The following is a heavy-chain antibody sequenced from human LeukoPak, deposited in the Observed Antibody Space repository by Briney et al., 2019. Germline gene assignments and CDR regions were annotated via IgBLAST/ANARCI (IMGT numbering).Heavy chain of an antibody. J-gene: IGHJ4*02. CDR1: GFTVSTHF. D-gene: IGHD6-19*01. CDR2: IYSDGNT. Sequence: GGSLRLSCAASGFTVSTHFMSWVRQAAGKGLGWVSVIYSDGNTYYADSVKGRFSIFRDNSKNTVYLEMNSLRAEDTALYYCARSGSGWFDYWGQGTLVTVSS. V-gene: IGHV3-53*01. CDR3: ARSGSGWFDY.